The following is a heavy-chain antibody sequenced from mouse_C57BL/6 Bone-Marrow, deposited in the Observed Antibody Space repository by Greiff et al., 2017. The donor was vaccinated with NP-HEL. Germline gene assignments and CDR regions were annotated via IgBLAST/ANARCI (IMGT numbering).Heavy chain of an antibody. Sequence: QVQLQQSGAELVRPGASVKLSCKASGYTFTDYYINWVKQRPGQGLEWIARIYPGSGNTYCNEKFKGKATLTAEKSSSTAYMQLSSLTSEDAAVYFCAREGGLRRAMDYWGQGTSVTVSS. CDR1: GYTFTDYY. J-gene: IGHJ4*01. D-gene: IGHD2-2*01. CDR2: IYPGSGNT. V-gene: IGHV1-76*01. CDR3: AREGGLRRAMDY.